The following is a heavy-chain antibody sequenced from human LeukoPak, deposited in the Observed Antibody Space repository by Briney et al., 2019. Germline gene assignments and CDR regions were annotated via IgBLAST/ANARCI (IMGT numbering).Heavy chain of an antibody. J-gene: IGHJ4*02. D-gene: IGHD6-13*01. Sequence: SETLSXXXTVSGGSISSYYWSWVRQPAGKGLEGIGRIYTSGSTNYNPSLKRRVTMSVDTSKNQFSLKLSSVTAADTAVYYCAREESSWAFDYWGQGTLVTVSS. CDR1: GGSISSYY. CDR2: IYTSGST. CDR3: AREESSWAFDY. V-gene: IGHV4-4*07.